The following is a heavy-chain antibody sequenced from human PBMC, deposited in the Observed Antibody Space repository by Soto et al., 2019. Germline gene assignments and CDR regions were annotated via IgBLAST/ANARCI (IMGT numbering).Heavy chain of an antibody. J-gene: IGHJ3*02. Sequence: PGGSLRLSCAASGFTFSSYGMHWVRQAPGKWLEWVAVISYDGSNKYYADSVKGRFTISRDNSKNTLYLQMNSLRAEDTAVYYCAKPKYYYDSSGYRSDAFDIWGQGXMVTV. V-gene: IGHV3-30*18. CDR3: AKPKYYYDSSGYRSDAFDI. CDR1: GFTFSSYG. CDR2: ISYDGSNK. D-gene: IGHD3-22*01.